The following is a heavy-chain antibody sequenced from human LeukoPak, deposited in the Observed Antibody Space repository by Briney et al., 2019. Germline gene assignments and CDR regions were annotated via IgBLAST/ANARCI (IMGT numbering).Heavy chain of an antibody. D-gene: IGHD1-1*01. CDR1: GYTFTSYG. V-gene: IGHV1-18*01. J-gene: IGHJ4*02. CDR3: ARRQGTTLNFDY. CDR2: ISGYNGNT. Sequence: ASVKVSCKASGYTFTSYGISWVRQAPGQGLEWMGWISGYNGNTKYVQKLQGRVTMTTDTSTTTAYMELRSLRSDDTAVYYCARRQGTTLNFDYWGQGTLVTVSS.